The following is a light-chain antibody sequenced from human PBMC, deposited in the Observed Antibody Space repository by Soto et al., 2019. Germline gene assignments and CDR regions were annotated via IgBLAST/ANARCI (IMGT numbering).Light chain of an antibody. CDR3: QQHGSYPLT. J-gene: IGKJ1*01. V-gene: IGKV1-5*03. CDR2: TAS. Sequence: DIQMTQSPSTLSASVGDRVTITCRASQSINTWLAWYQQKTGKAPRLLIYTASSLESGLPSRFSGSVSGTAFTLPISRRQAGVFATYYCQQHGSYPLTVGQGTKVEIK. CDR1: QSINTW.